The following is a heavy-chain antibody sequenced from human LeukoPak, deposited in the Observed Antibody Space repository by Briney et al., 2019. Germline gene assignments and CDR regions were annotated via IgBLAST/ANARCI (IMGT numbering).Heavy chain of an antibody. D-gene: IGHD6-13*01. J-gene: IGHJ4*02. CDR1: GFTFSDYS. CDR3: ARDEGQQFDY. CDR2: ISTSGSSI. Sequence: GRSLRLSCAASGFTFSDYSMNWIRQAPGKGLEWVSYISTSGSSIYYADSVKGRFTISRDNAKNSLYLQMNSLRADDTAVYYCARDEGQQFDYWGQGTPVTVSS. V-gene: IGHV3-11*04.